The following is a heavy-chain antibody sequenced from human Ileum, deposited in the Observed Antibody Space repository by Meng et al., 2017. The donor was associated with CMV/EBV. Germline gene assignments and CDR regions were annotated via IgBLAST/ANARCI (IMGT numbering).Heavy chain of an antibody. CDR2: IFNGEST. D-gene: IGHD6-19*01. V-gene: IGHV4-4*02. CDR1: GGSISSSKW. Sequence: SETLSLTCSVSGGSISSSKWWSWVRQSPEKGLEWIGDIFNGESTNYSPSIKNRVTISVDKSKNQFSLILNSVTAADTAVYYCARQSGWYCFDYWGQGTLVTVSS. CDR3: ARQSGWYCFDY. J-gene: IGHJ4*02.